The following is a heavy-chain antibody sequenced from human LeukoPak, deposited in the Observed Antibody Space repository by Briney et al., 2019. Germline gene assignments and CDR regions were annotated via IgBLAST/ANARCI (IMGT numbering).Heavy chain of an antibody. D-gene: IGHD1-26*01. CDR2: ISTYNDNT. V-gene: IGHV1-18*01. Sequence: GASVKVSRKASGYTFTSYGISWVRQAPGQGLEWMGWISTYNDNTNYAQKFQGRVTMNTDTSTSTAYMELRGLTSDDTAVYYCARSNSGSYYHFDYWGQGTLVTVSS. CDR3: ARSNSGSYYHFDY. J-gene: IGHJ4*02. CDR1: GYTFTSYG.